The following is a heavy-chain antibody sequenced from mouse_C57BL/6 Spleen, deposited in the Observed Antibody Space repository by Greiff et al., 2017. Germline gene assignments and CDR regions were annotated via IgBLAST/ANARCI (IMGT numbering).Heavy chain of an antibody. J-gene: IGHJ1*03. Sequence: QVQLQQSGAELARPGASVKLSCKASGYTFTSYGISWVKQSTGQGLEWIGEIYPRSGNTYYNEKFKGKATLTADKSSSTAYMELRSLTSEDSAVYFCARWEVGWYFEVWGTGTTVTVSS. CDR1: GYTFTSYG. CDR3: ARWEVGWYFEV. V-gene: IGHV1-81*01. CDR2: IYPRSGNT. D-gene: IGHD1-1*02.